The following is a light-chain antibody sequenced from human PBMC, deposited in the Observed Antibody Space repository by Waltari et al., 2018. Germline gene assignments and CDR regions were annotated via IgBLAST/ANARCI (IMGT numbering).Light chain of an antibody. CDR1: QNIKKF. Sequence: VLTQSPATLSVSAGEPATLSCRASQNIKKFLAWYQQKPGQAPRLIIHDASNRATGIPARFSGSGSGTDFTFTISSVEPEDFAVYYCQQRSNWPRITFGQGTRLELK. J-gene: IGKJ5*01. CDR2: DAS. CDR3: QQRSNWPRIT. V-gene: IGKV3-11*01.